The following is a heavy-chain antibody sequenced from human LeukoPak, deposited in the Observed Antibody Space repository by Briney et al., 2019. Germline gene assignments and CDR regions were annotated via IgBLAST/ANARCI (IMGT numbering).Heavy chain of an antibody. CDR1: GGSISSSSYY. CDR3: AREGSGYSSTFGY. J-gene: IGHJ4*02. Sequence: SETLSLTCTVSGGSISSSSYYWGWIRQPPGKGLEWIGSIYYSGSTYYNPSLKSRVTISVDTSKNQFSLKLSSVTAADTAVYYCAREGSGYSSTFGYWGQGTLVTVSS. CDR2: IYYSGST. V-gene: IGHV4-39*07. D-gene: IGHD5-18*01.